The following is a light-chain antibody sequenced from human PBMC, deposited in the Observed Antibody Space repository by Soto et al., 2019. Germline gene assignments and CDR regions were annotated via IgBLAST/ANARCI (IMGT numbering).Light chain of an antibody. CDR1: QSVSSN. V-gene: IGKV3-15*01. CDR3: QQYNNWPPSALT. Sequence: EIVMTQSPATLSVSPGERATLSCRASQSVSSNLAWYQQKPGQAPRLLIYGASTRATGIPAWFSGSGSGTEVTLTISSLQSEDFAVYYCQQYNNWPPSALTFGGGTKVEIK. CDR2: GAS. J-gene: IGKJ4*01.